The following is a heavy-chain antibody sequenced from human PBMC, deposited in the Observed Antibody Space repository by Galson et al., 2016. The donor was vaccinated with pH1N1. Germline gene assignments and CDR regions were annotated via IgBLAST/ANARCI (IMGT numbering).Heavy chain of an antibody. CDR3: AGALRPVSSPSEAFDI. V-gene: IGHV1-18*01. J-gene: IGHJ3*02. Sequence: SVKVSCKASGYTFTIYGISWVRQAPGQGLEWMGWISPYSGNTKYAQKVQGRVTMTTEKSTGTSYMELRSLTSDDTAVYFCAGALRPVSSPSEAFDIWGQGTMVTVSS. CDR2: ISPYSGNT. CDR1: GYTFTIYG. D-gene: IGHD2/OR15-2a*01.